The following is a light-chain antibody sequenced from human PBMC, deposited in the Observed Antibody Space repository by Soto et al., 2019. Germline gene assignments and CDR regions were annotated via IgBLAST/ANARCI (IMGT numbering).Light chain of an antibody. CDR2: GAS. V-gene: IGKV3-20*01. Sequence: EIVLTRSPGTLSLSPGGRATLSCRASRVVSSSYLAWYEQKPGQAPRLLIYGASSRATGIPDRFSGSGSGTDFTLTLSRLEPEDFAVYYCQQYGSSLWTFGHGTKGDIK. J-gene: IGKJ1*01. CDR1: RVVSSSY. CDR3: QQYGSSLWT.